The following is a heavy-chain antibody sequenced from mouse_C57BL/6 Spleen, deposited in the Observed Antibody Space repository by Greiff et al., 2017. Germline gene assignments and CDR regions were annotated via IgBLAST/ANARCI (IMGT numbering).Heavy chain of an antibody. Sequence: VQLQQSGPELVKPGASVKISCKASGYSFTGYYMNWVKQSPEKSLEWIGEINPSTGGTTYNQKLKAKATLTVDKSSSTAYMQLKSLTSEDSAVXYCARNGDYYGPKGFAYWGQGTLVTVSA. CDR1: GYSFTGYY. CDR3: ARNGDYYGPKGFAY. CDR2: INPSTGGT. V-gene: IGHV1-42*01. D-gene: IGHD1-1*01. J-gene: IGHJ3*01.